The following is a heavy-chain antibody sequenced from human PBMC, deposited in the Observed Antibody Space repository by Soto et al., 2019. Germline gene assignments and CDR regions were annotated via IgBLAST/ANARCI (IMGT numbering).Heavy chain of an antibody. CDR3: ARVVLWLGEPSPLDI. J-gene: IGHJ3*02. D-gene: IGHD3-10*01. CDR2: ISSSSSTI. Sequence: SLRLSCAASGFTFSSYSMNWVRQAPGKGLEWVSYISSSSSTIYYADSVKGRFTISRDNAKNSLYLQMNSLRAEDTAVYYCARVVLWLGEPSPLDIWGQGTMVTVSS. V-gene: IGHV3-48*01. CDR1: GFTFSSYS.